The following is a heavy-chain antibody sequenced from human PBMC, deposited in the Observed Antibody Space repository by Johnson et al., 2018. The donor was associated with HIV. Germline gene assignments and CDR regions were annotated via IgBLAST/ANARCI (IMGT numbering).Heavy chain of an antibody. Sequence: QVQLVESGGGLVQPGGSLRLSCAASGFTFSIYGMHWVRQAPGKGLEWVAFIPNDGSNEYYADSVKGRFTISRDNSENTLYMQMNSLRAEDTAVFYCAKRVSGWNFGVDAFDIWGQGTMVTVSS. CDR1: GFTFSIYG. V-gene: IGHV3-30*02. CDR3: AKRVSGWNFGVDAFDI. J-gene: IGHJ3*02. D-gene: IGHD6-19*01. CDR2: IPNDGSNE.